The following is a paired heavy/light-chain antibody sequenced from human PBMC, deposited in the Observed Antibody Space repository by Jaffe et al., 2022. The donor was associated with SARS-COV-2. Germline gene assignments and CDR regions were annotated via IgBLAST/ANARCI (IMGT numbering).Heavy chain of an antibody. V-gene: IGHV5-51*01. Sequence: EVRLVQSGPEAKKPGESLKISCQGLGYRFTYYYIGWARQMPGRGLEWLGVIYPNDSDTKYSPAFQGQVPVSLSVDKSAKTAYLQWNSLKASDTGIYYCARRAAIDVAGFIVDHWGQGTLVSVSS. J-gene: IGHJ4*02. CDR3: ARRAAIDVAGFIVDH. CDR1: GYRFTYYY. D-gene: IGHD3-16*02. CDR2: IYPNDSDT.
Light chain of an antibody. CDR1: QNVYTN. J-gene: IGKJ2*01. Sequence: VMTQFPATLSVSPGGRASLSCRASQNVYTNLAWYQQKPGQPPRLLIYGASTRVAGLPARFSGSGSGTQFTLTISGLQSDDFAVYYCQQYNDWFTFGQGTKLE. CDR2: GAS. CDR3: QQYNDWFT. V-gene: IGKV3-15*01.